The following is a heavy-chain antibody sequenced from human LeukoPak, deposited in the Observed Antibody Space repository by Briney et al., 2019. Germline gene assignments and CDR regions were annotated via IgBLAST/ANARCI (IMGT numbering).Heavy chain of an antibody. J-gene: IGHJ4*02. Sequence: ASVKVSCTASGYTFTSYYMHWVRQAPGQGLEWMGIINPSGGSTSNAQKFQGRVTMTRDTSTSTVYMELSSLRSEDTAVYYCARDLGTVTTIPYWGQGTLVTVSS. D-gene: IGHD4-17*01. CDR1: GYTFTSYY. CDR2: INPSGGST. CDR3: ARDLGTVTTIPY. V-gene: IGHV1-46*01.